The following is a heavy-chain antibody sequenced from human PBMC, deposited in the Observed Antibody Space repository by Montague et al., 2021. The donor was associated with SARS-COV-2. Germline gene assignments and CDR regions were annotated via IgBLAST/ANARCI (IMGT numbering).Heavy chain of an antibody. CDR3: ARRAQWQLSWFFGL. Sequence: SETLSLTCTVSGGSISSCTYYWGWVRQPPGKGLEWIGTINYSGKTYHNPSLKSRVTISVDTSKNQFSLKVTSVTAADTAVYYCARRAQWQLSWFFGLWGRGTLVTVSS. CDR2: INYSGKT. J-gene: IGHJ2*01. V-gene: IGHV4-39*01. CDR1: GGSISSCTYY. D-gene: IGHD6-19*01.